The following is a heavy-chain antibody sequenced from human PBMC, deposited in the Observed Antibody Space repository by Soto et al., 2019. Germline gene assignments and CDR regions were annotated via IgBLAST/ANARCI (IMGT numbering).Heavy chain of an antibody. CDR1: GYTFTSYD. CDR3: ARGVEQWLVNWFDP. D-gene: IGHD6-19*01. CDR2: MNPNSGNT. V-gene: IGHV1-8*01. Sequence: GASVKVSCKASGYTFTSYDINWVRQATGQGLEWMGWMNPNSGNTGYAQKFQGRVTMTRNTSISTAYMELSSLRSEDTAVYYCARGVEQWLVNWFDPWGQGTLVTVSS. J-gene: IGHJ5*02.